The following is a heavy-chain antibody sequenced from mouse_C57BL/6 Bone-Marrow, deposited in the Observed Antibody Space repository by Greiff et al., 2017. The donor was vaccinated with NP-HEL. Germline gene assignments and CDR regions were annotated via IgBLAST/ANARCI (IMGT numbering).Heavy chain of an antibody. V-gene: IGHV1-53*01. CDR3: ASCGSSYVWFAY. J-gene: IGHJ3*01. CDR1: FSPFPLSF. CDR2: INPINFGT. Sequence: QVQMQHPGTATVPPFSSFPLSFTSSFSPFPLSFLPFFPPLPFQCLYLILNINPINFGTNYNEKFKSKATLTVDKSSSTAYMQLSSLTSEDSAVYYCASCGSSYVWFAYWGQGTLVTVSA. D-gene: IGHD1-1*01.